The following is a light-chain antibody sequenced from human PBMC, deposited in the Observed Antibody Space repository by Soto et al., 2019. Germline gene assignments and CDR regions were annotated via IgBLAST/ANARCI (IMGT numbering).Light chain of an antibody. J-gene: IGKJ4*01. CDR1: QGITSY. V-gene: IGKV1-9*01. CDR3: QSLNRFPHS. Sequence: IQLTQSPSSLAASVGDRVTITCRASQGITSYLAWYQQKPGKAPKLLIYLASTLHSGVPSSFSGSGSGTDFSLTISSLQPEDAATYYCQSLNRFPHSFGGGTKVDIK. CDR2: LAS.